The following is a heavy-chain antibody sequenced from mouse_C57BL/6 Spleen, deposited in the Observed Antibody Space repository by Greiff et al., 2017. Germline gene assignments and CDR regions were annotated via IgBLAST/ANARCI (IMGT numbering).Heavy chain of an antibody. D-gene: IGHD4-1*01. CDR2: IYPGDGDT. Sequence: VQRVESGAELVKPGASVKISCKASGYAFSSYWMNWVKQRPGKGLEWIGQIYPGDGDTNYNGKFKGKATLTADKSSSTAYMQRSSLTSEDSAVYFCARVTGFYWYFDVWGTGTTLTVSS. CDR3: ARVTGFYWYFDV. V-gene: IGHV1-80*01. CDR1: GYAFSSYW. J-gene: IGHJ1*03.